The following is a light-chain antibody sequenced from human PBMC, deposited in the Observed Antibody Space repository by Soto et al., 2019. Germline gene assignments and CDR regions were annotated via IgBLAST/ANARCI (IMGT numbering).Light chain of an antibody. J-gene: IGKJ2*01. V-gene: IGKV3-11*01. CDR2: DAS. Sequence: ETVLTQSPATLSLSPGERATLSCRASQRVSSYLAWYQQKPGQAPRLLIYDASNRATGIPARFSGSWSGTDFTLTISSLEPEDYAVYYCQQRANWPLTFGQGTKLEIK. CDR3: QQRANWPLT. CDR1: QRVSSY.